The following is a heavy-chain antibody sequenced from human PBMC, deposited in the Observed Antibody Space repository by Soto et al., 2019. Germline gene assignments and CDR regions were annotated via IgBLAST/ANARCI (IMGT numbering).Heavy chain of an antibody. CDR2: IIPIFGTA. V-gene: IGHV1-69*01. J-gene: IGHJ6*02. CDR3: ARKEVGVDNTDYYYGMDV. D-gene: IGHD3-3*01. CDR1: GGTFSSYA. Sequence: QVQLVQSGAEVKKPGSSVKVSCKASGGTFSSYAISWVRQAPGQGLEWMGGIIPIFGTANYAQKFQGRVTITADESTSTAYMELSSLRSEDTAVYYCARKEVGVDNTDYYYGMDVWGQGTTVTVSS.